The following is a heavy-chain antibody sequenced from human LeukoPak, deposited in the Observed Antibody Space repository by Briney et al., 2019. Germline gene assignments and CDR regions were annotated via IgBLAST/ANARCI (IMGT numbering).Heavy chain of an antibody. D-gene: IGHD3-10*01. J-gene: IGHJ4*02. Sequence: GGSLRLSCAASGFTFSSYATSWVRQAPGKGLEWVSAISGSGGSTYYADSVKGRFTISRDNSKNTLYLQMNSLRAEDTAVYYCAKARGLHYYGSGSYLGYWGQGTLVTVSS. CDR3: AKARGLHYYGSGSYLGY. V-gene: IGHV3-23*01. CDR1: GFTFSSYA. CDR2: ISGSGGST.